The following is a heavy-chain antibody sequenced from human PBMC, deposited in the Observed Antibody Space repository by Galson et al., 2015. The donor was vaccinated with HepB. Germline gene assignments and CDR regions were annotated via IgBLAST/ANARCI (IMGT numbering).Heavy chain of an antibody. V-gene: IGHV3-13*01. CDR3: ARGNYHGYRSDPYVGGSDF. CDR1: GFTVSSYD. J-gene: IGHJ4*02. D-gene: IGHD6-25*01. CDR2: IGTRGDA. Sequence: SLRLSCVASGFTVSSYDMHWVRQVAGKGLEWVSAIGTRGDAYYVDSVKGRFTFSRENAKNSLYLQMNSLRAGDTAVYYCARGNYHGYRSDPYVGGSDFRGQGIVVTVSS.